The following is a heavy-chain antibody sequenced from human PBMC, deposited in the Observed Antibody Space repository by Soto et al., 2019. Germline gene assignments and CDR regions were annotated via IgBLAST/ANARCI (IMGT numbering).Heavy chain of an antibody. Sequence: GGSLRLSCAASGFTFSSYAMHWVRQAPGKGLEWVAVISYDGSNKYYADSVKGRFTISRDNSKNTLYLQMNSLRAEDTAVYYCARDGGYCSGGSCYSGYFDYWGQGTLVTVSS. J-gene: IGHJ4*02. D-gene: IGHD2-15*01. CDR3: ARDGGYCSGGSCYSGYFDY. V-gene: IGHV3-30-3*01. CDR1: GFTFSSYA. CDR2: ISYDGSNK.